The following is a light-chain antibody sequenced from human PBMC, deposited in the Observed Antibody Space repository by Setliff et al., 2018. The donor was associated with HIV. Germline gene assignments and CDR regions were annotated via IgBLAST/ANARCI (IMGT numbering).Light chain of an antibody. Sequence: QSVLTQPASVSGSPGQSFTISCTGTSTDVGTYNLVSWYQQHPGKAPKVMIYEVSKRPSGISNRFSGSKSGNTASLTISGLQPEDESDYYCCSYASGGTSLFVFGTGTKVTVL. CDR2: EVS. V-gene: IGLV2-23*02. J-gene: IGLJ1*01. CDR3: CSYASGGTSLFV. CDR1: STDVGTYNL.